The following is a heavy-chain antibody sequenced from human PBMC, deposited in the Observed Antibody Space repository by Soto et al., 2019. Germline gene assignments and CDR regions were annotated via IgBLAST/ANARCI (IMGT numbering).Heavy chain of an antibody. D-gene: IGHD7-27*01. CDR3: AKDANWNWFDP. Sequence: QVQPVESGGGVVQPGRSLRLSCAASGFTFSSYGMHWVRQAPGKGLEWVAVISYDGSNKYYADSVKGRFTISRDNSKNTLYLQMNSLRPEDTAVYYCAKDANWNWFDPWGQGTLVIVSS. CDR2: ISYDGSNK. V-gene: IGHV3-30*18. CDR1: GFTFSSYG. J-gene: IGHJ5*02.